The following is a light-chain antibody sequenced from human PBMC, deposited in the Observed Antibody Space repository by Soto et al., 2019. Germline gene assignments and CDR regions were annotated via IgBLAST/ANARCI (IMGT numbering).Light chain of an antibody. V-gene: IGKV3-11*01. Sequence: ELVLTQSPVTLSLSPGERATLSCSADQSVSGFLGWYQQKLGGAPRLLIHATSNRATGAPARFSGSGSGTDFTLTISSLEAEDFGVYCCQQRGSWPPTFGQGTRLEIK. CDR1: QSVSGF. CDR3: QQRGSWPPT. CDR2: ATS. J-gene: IGKJ5*01.